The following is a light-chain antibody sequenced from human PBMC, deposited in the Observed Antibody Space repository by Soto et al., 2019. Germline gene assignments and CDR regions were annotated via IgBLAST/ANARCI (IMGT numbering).Light chain of an antibody. J-gene: IGLJ1*01. CDR2: EVT. Sequence: QSALTQPASVSGSPGQSITISCIGTSSDIGAYNYVSWYQQHPGKVPKLMIYEVTNRPSGLSNRFSGPKSGNTASLTISGLQTEDEADYFCSSYTSTSTLYVFGTGTKLTVL. V-gene: IGLV2-14*01. CDR1: SSDIGAYNY. CDR3: SSYTSTSTLYV.